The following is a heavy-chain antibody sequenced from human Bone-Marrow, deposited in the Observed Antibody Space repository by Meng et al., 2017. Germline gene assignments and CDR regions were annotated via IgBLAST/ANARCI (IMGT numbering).Heavy chain of an antibody. V-gene: IGHV4-34*01. CDR1: GGSLSGYC. CDR3: ARGRVTTVTTPNWYFDL. D-gene: IGHD4-17*01. CDR2: INHSGST. Sequence: PPHRWGARRWEPWETLPLTCAGYGGSLSGYCWSWIRKPPGKGLEWIGEINHSGSTNYNPSLKSRVTISVDTSKNQFSLKLSSVTAADTAVYYCARGRVTTVTTPNWYFDLWGRGTLVTVSS. J-gene: IGHJ2*01.